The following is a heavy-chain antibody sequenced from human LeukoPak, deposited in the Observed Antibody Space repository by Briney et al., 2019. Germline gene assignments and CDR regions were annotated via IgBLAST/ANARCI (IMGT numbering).Heavy chain of an antibody. CDR2: MNPNSGNT. D-gene: IGHD2-21*02. CDR1: GYTFTSYD. V-gene: IGHV1-8*01. CDR3: ARVALAYCGGDCPYFDY. J-gene: IGHJ4*02. Sequence: ASVKVSCKASGYTFTSYDINWVRQATGQGLEWMGWMNPNSGNTGYVQKFQGRVTMTRNTSISTVYMELSSLRSEDTAVYYCARVALAYCGGDCPYFDYWGQGTLVTVSS.